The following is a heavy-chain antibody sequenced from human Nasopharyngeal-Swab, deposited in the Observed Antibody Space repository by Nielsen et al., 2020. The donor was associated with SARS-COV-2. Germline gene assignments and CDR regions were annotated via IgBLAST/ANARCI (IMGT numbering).Heavy chain of an antibody. D-gene: IGHD3-3*01. Sequence: SETLSLTCTVSGGSISSGGYYWSWIRQHPGKGLEWIGYIYYSGSTYYNPSLKSRVTISVDTSKNQFSLKLSSVTAADTAVYYCARFVSRTYYDFWSANDAFDIWGQGTMVTVSS. CDR3: ARFVSRTYYDFWSANDAFDI. J-gene: IGHJ3*02. CDR2: IYYSGST. CDR1: GGSISSGGYY. V-gene: IGHV4-31*03.